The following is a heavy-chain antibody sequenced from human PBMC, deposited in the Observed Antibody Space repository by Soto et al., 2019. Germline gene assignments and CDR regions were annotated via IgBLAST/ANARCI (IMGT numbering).Heavy chain of an antibody. CDR1: GYTFIRYG. V-gene: IGHV1-18*01. J-gene: IGHJ6*02. CDR3: ARGGYYDNSWGKLSHYGLDV. D-gene: IGHD3-16*01. Sequence: QVQLVQSAAEVKKPGASVKVSCNACGYTFIRYGITWVRQAPGQGLEWVGWISAYNDYTIYAQKLQGRVFMTTDTSTRTVYMELRGLKSDDTAVYFCARGGYYDNSWGKLSHYGLDVWGQGTSVTVSS. CDR2: ISAYNDYT.